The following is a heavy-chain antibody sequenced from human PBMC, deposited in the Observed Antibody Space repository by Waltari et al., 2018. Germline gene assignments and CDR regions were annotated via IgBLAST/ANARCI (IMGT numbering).Heavy chain of an antibody. CDR3: ARYGGGAPARGDFDY. J-gene: IGHJ4*02. Sequence: QVQLQQWGAGLLKPSETLSLTCAVYGGSFSGYYWSWIRQPPGKGLEWIGELNHSGSTNYSPSLKSRVTISVDTSKNQCSLKMSSVTAADTAVYYCARYGGGAPARGDFDYWGQGTLVTVSS. V-gene: IGHV4-34*01. CDR1: GGSFSGYY. CDR2: LNHSGST. D-gene: IGHD2-21*01.